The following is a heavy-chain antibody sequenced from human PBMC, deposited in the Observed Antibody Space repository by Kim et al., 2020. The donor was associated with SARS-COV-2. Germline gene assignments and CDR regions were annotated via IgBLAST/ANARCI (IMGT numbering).Heavy chain of an antibody. J-gene: IGHJ4*02. CDR3: ARREGLAVDS. CDR1: GGSISSSSYY. D-gene: IGHD3-16*01. V-gene: IGHV4-39*01. Sequence: SETLSLTCTVSGGSISSSSYYWGWIRQPPGKGLEWIGSIYYSGSTYYNPSLKSRVTISVDTSKNQFSLKLSSVTAADTAVYYCARREGLAVDSWGQGTL. CDR2: IYYSGST.